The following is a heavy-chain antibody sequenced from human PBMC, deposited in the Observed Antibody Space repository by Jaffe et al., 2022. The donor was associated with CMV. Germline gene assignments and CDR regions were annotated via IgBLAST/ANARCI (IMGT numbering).Heavy chain of an antibody. CDR1: GFTFSNAW. J-gene: IGHJ4*02. CDR2: IKSKTDGGTT. D-gene: IGHD2-15*01. Sequence: EVQLVESGGGLVKPGGSLRLSCAASGFTFSNAWMSWVRQAPGKGLEWVGRIKSKTDGGTTDYAAPVKGRFTISRDDSKNTLYLQMNSLKTEDTAVYYCTTDTRYCSGGSCYSGYWGQGTLVTVSS. CDR3: TTDTRYCSGGSCYSGY. V-gene: IGHV3-15*01.